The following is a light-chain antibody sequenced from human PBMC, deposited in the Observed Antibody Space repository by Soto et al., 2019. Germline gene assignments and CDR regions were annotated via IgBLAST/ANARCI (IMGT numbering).Light chain of an antibody. J-gene: IGKJ4*01. CDR1: QGIRHY. Sequence: DIQLTQSLSFLSASVGAGVTLTCLASQGIRHYLAWYQQKPGKAPSLLMYGASTLQSGVPSRFSGSGSGTEFTLTISSLQPEDVATYYCQKYNSAPLTFGGGTKVDIK. CDR3: QKYNSAPLT. CDR2: GAS. V-gene: IGKV1-9*01.